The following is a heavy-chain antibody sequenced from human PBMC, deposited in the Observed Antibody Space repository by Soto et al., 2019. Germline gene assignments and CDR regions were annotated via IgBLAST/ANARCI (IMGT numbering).Heavy chain of an antibody. V-gene: IGHV3-23*01. CDR3: AGRYCTNGVCYTNYYYYIDV. J-gene: IGHJ6*03. CDR2: ITTSGGNT. Sequence: EVQLLESGGGLVQPGGARRLSCAASGFTFSTYARSWVRQSPGKGLEWVSTITTSGGNTYYADSVQGRFTISRDNSKNTLYLQMNSLRAEDTAVYYCAGRYCTNGVCYTNYYYYIDVWGKGTTVTVSS. D-gene: IGHD2-8*01. CDR1: GFTFSTYA.